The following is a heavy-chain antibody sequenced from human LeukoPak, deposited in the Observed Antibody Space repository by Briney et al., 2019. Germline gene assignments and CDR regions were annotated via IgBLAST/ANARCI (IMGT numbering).Heavy chain of an antibody. V-gene: IGHV1-46*01. D-gene: IGHD3-16*01. CDR3: ARDKRGVDY. CDR1: GYTFTSNY. CDR2: ISPSGGST. Sequence: ASVKVSCKAFGYTFTSNYMHWVRQAPGQGPEWMGVISPSGGSTTYAQKFQGRVTLTRDMSTSTDYLELSSLRSEDTAVYYCARDKRGVDYWGQGTLVTVSS. J-gene: IGHJ4*02.